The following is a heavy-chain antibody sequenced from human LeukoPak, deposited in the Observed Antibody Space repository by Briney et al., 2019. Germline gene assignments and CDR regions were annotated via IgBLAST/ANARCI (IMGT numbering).Heavy chain of an antibody. V-gene: IGHV1-8*01. CDR3: ARAITIFDYYYMDV. CDR1: GDTFTTYD. CDR2: MNPKRGNT. J-gene: IGHJ6*03. Sequence: ASVNVSCNISGDTFTTYDINWVPQTTGQGLEWMGWMNPKRGNTVYAHKFQGRLTLTRDISISTAYMELSSLRCEDTAVYFCARAITIFDYYYMDVWGKGTTVTVSS. D-gene: IGHD3-3*01.